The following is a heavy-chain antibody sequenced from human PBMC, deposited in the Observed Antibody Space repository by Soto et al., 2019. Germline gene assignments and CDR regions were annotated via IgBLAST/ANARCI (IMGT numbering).Heavy chain of an antibody. CDR3: ARTGHSGSYDY. CDR1: GNTVPNYA. CDR2: INGGNGNT. J-gene: IGHJ4*02. V-gene: IGHV1-3*01. Sequence: ASVKVSCKASGNTVPNYAIHWVRQAPGQRLEWMGWINGGNGNTYYSEHFQGRVTFTRDTSASTVYLDLSSLSSEDTAFYYCARTGHSGSYDYWGQGTLVTVSS. D-gene: IGHD3-22*01.